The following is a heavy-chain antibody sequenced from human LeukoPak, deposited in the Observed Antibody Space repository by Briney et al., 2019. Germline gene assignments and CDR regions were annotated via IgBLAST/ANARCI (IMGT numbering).Heavy chain of an antibody. D-gene: IGHD3-22*01. J-gene: IGHJ4*02. CDR1: GGSISSSSYY. V-gene: IGHV4-39*01. CDR3: ARHAESYYYDSSGYQPIDY. Sequence: PSETLSLTCTVSGGSISSSSYYWGWIRQPPGKGLEWIGSIYHSGGTYYNPSLKSRVTISVDTSKNQFSLKLSSVTAADTAVYYCARHAESYYYDSSGYQPIDYWGQGTLVTVSS. CDR2: IYHSGGT.